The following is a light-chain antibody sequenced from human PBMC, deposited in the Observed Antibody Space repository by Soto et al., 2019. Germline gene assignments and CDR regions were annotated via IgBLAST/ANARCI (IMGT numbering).Light chain of an antibody. V-gene: IGKV1-5*03. CDR1: QSISNW. J-gene: IGKJ2*01. Sequence: DIQMTQSSSTLSASVGDTVTITCRASQSISNWLAWYQQKPGKAPKVLIYKASNLESGVPSRFSGSGSGTEFTLTISSLQPDDFATYYCQQYNSLSHTFGQGTKLEIK. CDR2: KAS. CDR3: QQYNSLSHT.